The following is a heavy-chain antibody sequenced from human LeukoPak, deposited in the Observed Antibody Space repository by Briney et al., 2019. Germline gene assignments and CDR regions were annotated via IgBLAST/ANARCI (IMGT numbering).Heavy chain of an antibody. V-gene: IGHV3-23*01. CDR1: RFTFSNYA. CDR2: ISGSDDST. CDR3: AKHLYSVCFYAMDV. D-gene: IGHD2-8*01. Sequence: TGGSLRLSCAASRFTFSNYAMSWVRQAPGKGLEWVSSISGSDDSTYYADSVKGRFTISRDTSKNTLYLQMNSLGAEDTAVYYCAKHLYSVCFYAMDVWGQGTTVTVSS. J-gene: IGHJ6*02.